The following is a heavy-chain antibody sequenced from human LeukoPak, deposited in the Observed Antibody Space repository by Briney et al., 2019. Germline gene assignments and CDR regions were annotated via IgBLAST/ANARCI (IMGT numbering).Heavy chain of an antibody. Sequence: ASVKVSCKASQYSFSDYAIHWVRQAPGQRLEWMGWINAGNGNTKYSQKFQGRVTITRDTSASTAYMELSSLRSEDTAVYYCARGGLLGYCSGGSCYLDYWGQGTLVTVSS. CDR1: QYSFSDYA. J-gene: IGHJ4*02. CDR2: INAGNGNT. CDR3: ARGGLLGYCSGGSCYLDY. D-gene: IGHD2-15*01. V-gene: IGHV1-3*01.